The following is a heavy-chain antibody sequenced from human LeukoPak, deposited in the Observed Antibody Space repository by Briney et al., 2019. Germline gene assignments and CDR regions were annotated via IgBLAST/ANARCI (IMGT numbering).Heavy chain of an antibody. CDR1: GFTVSTNY. CDR3: ARELNIVTTTQYYFDY. D-gene: IGHD5-12*01. Sequence: GGSLRLSCAASGFTVSTNYMAWVRQAPGKGLEWVSVMYSGGSTYYADSVKGSFTLSRDNSKNTLYLQMNSLRAEDTAVYYCARELNIVTTTQYYFDYWGQGTLVTVSS. V-gene: IGHV3-66*01. CDR2: MYSGGST. J-gene: IGHJ4*02.